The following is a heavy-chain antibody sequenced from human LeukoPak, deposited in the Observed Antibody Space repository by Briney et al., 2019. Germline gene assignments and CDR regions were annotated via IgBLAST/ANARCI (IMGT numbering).Heavy chain of an antibody. CDR1: GYTFTNFG. D-gene: IGHD4-17*01. J-gene: IGHJ4*02. CDR2: ISAYNGNT. V-gene: IGHV1-18*01. Sequence: ASVKVSCKASGYTFTNFGISWVRQAPGQGLEWMGWISAYNGNTNYAQRLQGRVTMTTDTSTSTAYMELRSLRSEDTAVNYCARDRDYGDYNTQDLFVYWGQGTLVTVSS. CDR3: ARDRDYGDYNTQDLFVY.